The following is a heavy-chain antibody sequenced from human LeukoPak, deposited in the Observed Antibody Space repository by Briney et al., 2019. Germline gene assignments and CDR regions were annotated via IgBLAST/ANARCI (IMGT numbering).Heavy chain of an antibody. D-gene: IGHD4-17*01. Sequence: GGSLRLSCAAFGFTFSSYAMHWVRQAPGKGLEWVAVISYDGSNKYYADSVKGRFTISRDNSKNTLYLQMNSLRAEDTAVYYCAREPYGDYRFDYWGQGTLVTVSS. J-gene: IGHJ4*02. CDR3: AREPYGDYRFDY. V-gene: IGHV3-30*04. CDR1: GFTFSSYA. CDR2: ISYDGSNK.